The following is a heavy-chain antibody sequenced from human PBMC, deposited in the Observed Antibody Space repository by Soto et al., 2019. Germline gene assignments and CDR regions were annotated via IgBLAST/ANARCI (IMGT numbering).Heavy chain of an antibody. CDR2: ISTFNGNT. J-gene: IGHJ5*02. Sequence: QVHLVQSGTEVKEPGASVKVSCKASASTFTGYTSNWVRQAPGQGLEWIGWISTFNGNTKYSGNFEGRVTMTTNTSTTTDYMELTSLTFDVTAVYFCARGTVTSGRWFGPWGQGTLVSVSS. CDR3: ARGTVTSGRWFGP. CDR1: ASTFTGYT. V-gene: IGHV1-18*04. D-gene: IGHD4-17*01.